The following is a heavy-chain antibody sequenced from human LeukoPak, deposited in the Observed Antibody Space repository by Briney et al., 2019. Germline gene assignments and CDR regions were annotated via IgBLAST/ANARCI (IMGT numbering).Heavy chain of an antibody. D-gene: IGHD3-22*01. CDR3: AKINNYDDY. CDR2: ISPDGNSD. V-gene: IGHV3-30*18. J-gene: IGHJ4*02. Sequence: GSLRLSCAASGFTFSSFGIHWVRQAPGMGLEWVAAISPDGNSDYYTDSVKGRFTVSRDNSKNMIYLQMNSLRGEDSAVYYCAKINNYDDYWGQGTLVTVSS. CDR1: GFTFSSFG.